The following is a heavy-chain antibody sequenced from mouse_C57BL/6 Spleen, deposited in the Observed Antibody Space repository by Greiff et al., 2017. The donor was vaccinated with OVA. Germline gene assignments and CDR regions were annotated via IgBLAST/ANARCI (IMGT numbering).Heavy chain of an antibody. D-gene: IGHD1-1*01. V-gene: IGHV1-82*01. CDR3: ARAELLRYLWYVDV. CDR1: GYAFSSSW. J-gene: IGHJ1*03. CDR2: IYPGDGDT. Sequence: QVQLQQSGPELVKPGASVKISCKASGYAFSSSWMNWVKQRPGKGLEWIGRIYPGDGDTNYNGKFKGKATLTAAKSSSTAYMQLSSLTSEDSAVYFCARAELLRYLWYVDVWGTGTTVTVSS.